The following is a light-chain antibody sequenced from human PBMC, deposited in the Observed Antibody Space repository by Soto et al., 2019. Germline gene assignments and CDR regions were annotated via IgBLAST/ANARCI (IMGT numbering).Light chain of an antibody. V-gene: IGKV3-20*01. J-gene: IGKJ4*01. CDR1: QSVSSSF. Sequence: DIVLTQSPGTLSLSPGERATLSCRASQSVSSSFLAWYQQKPGQAPRLLIYGGSSRAAGIPDRFSGSGSATDFTLTISRLEPEDFAVYYCQQYDTSPLTFGGGTKVEIK. CDR2: GGS. CDR3: QQYDTSPLT.